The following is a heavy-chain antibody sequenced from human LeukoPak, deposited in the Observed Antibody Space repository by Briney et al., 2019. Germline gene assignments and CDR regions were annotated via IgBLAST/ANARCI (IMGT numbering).Heavy chain of an antibody. Sequence: SETLSLTCAVSGASINDFYWTWIRQPPGKGLEWIGYVYYGGSTNYNPSLKSRVSMSVDTSKNQFSLTLTSVTVADTAFYYCATGSTFLYYFDYWGQGTLVTVSS. CDR1: GASINDFY. V-gene: IGHV4-59*01. D-gene: IGHD3-16*01. CDR2: VYYGGST. J-gene: IGHJ4*02. CDR3: ATGSTFLYYFDY.